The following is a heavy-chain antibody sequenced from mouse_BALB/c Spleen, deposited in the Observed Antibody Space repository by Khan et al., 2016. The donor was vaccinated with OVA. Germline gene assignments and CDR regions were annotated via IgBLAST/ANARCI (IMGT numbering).Heavy chain of an antibody. D-gene: IGHD1-2*01. J-gene: IGHJ3*01. CDR3: ARRNYCGYTFAY. CDR2: ISPGSGDT. V-gene: IGHV1-77*01. Sequence: QVQLQQSGAELARPGASVKLSCKASGFTFTDYYINWVKLRTGQGLEWIGEISPGSGDTYYNERFKGKATLTADKSSSTAYMQLSRLTSEASAVYFCARRNYCGYTFAYWGQGTLVTVSA. CDR1: GFTFTDYY.